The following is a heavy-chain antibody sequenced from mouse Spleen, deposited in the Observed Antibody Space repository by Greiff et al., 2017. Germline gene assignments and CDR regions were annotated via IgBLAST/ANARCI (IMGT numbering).Heavy chain of an antibody. V-gene: IGHV1-66*01. CDR1: GYSFTSYY. CDR2: IYPGSGNT. Sequence: VQLQQSGPELVKPGASVKISCKASGYSFTSYYIHWVKQRPGQGLEWIGWIYPGSGNTKYNEKFKGKATLTADTSSSTAYMQLSSLTSEDSAVYYCARGTTVVIDYWGQGTTLTVSS. J-gene: IGHJ2*01. CDR3: ARGTTVVIDY. D-gene: IGHD1-1*01.